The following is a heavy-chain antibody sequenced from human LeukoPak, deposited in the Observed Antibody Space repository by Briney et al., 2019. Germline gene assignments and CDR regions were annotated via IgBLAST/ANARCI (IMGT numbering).Heavy chain of an antibody. CDR1: GFTFKDYA. D-gene: IGHD1-26*01. CDR3: AKDSPLIVGVSGWHRNVSDI. Sequence: PPGGSQRLSCAASGFTFKDYAMSWVRQAPGGGLEWVSTITGRSGGVYYADSVRGRFTTSRDNSRNTVFLEMNNLRGDDTAFYYCAKDSPLIVGVSGWHRNVSDIWGQGTLLSVSS. J-gene: IGHJ3*02. V-gene: IGHV3-23*01. CDR2: ITGRSGGV.